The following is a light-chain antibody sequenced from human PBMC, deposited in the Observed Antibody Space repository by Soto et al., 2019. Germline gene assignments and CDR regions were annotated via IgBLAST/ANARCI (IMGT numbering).Light chain of an antibody. Sequence: EIVLTQSPATVSLSPGERASLSCRASQSLSIYLAWYQQKPGQAPRLLIYDASNRANGIPARFTGSGSGTDFTLTISTLEPEDIAVYFCQQRSGWPPTFGGGTKVDIK. CDR2: DAS. CDR1: QSLSIY. J-gene: IGKJ4*01. CDR3: QQRSGWPPT. V-gene: IGKV3-11*01.